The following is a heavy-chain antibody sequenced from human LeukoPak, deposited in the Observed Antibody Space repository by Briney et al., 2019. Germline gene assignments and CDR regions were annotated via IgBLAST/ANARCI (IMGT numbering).Heavy chain of an antibody. Sequence: SETLSLTCTVSGGSISSSSYCWGWIRQPPGKGLEWIGSIYYSGSTYYNPSLKSRVTISVDTSKNQFSLKLSSVTAADTAVYYCARQGGRAAAGGDYYYYYYMDVWGKGTTVTVSS. D-gene: IGHD6-13*01. CDR2: IYYSGST. CDR3: ARQGGRAAAGGDYYYYYYMDV. CDR1: GGSISSSSYC. V-gene: IGHV4-39*01. J-gene: IGHJ6*03.